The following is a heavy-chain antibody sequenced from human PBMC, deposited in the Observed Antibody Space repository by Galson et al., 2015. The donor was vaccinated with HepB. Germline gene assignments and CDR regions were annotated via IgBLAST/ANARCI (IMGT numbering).Heavy chain of an antibody. D-gene: IGHD2-2*01. CDR3: ARGSRYCSSTSCYPPASY. CDR2: INPNSGGT. V-gene: IGHV1-2*02. CDR1: GYTFTGYY. J-gene: IGHJ4*02. Sequence: SVKVSCKASGYTFTGYYMHWVRQAPGQGLEWMGWINPNSGGTNYAQKFQGRVTMTRDTSISTAYMELSRLRSDDTAVYYCARGSRYCSSTSCYPPASYWGQGTLVTVSS.